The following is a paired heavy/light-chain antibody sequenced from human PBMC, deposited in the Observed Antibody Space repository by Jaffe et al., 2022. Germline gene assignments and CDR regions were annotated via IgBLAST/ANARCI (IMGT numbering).Heavy chain of an antibody. Sequence: QVQLVQSGAEVKKPGSSVKVSCKASGGTFSSYAISWVRQAPGQGLEWMGGIIPIFGTANYAQKFQGRVTITTDESTSTAYMELSSLRSEDTAVYYCARGMGHCSSTSCYEEPTQDWFDPWGQGTLVTVSS. V-gene: IGHV1-69*05. D-gene: IGHD2-2*01. CDR2: IIPIFGTA. J-gene: IGHJ5*02. CDR1: GGTFSSYA. CDR3: ARGMGHCSSTSCYEEPTQDWFDP.
Light chain of an antibody. CDR3: QSADSSGTL. CDR1: ALPKQY. V-gene: IGLV3-25*03. J-gene: IGLJ3*02. CDR2: KDS. Sequence: SYELTQPPSVSVSPGQTARITCSGDALPKQYAYWYQQKPGQAPVLVIYKDSERPSGIPERFSGSSSGTTVTLTISGVQAEDEADYYCQSADSSGTLFGGGTKLTVL.